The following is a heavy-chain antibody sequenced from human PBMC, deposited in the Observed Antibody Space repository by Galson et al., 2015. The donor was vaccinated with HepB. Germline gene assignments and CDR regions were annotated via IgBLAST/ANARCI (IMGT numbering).Heavy chain of an antibody. J-gene: IGHJ4*02. D-gene: IGHD3-9*01. V-gene: IGHV5-10-1*01. Sequence: QSGAEVKKPGESLRISCKGSGYSFTSYWISWVRQMPGKGLEWMGRIDPSDSYTNYSPSFQGHVTISADKSISTAYLQWSSLKASDTAMYYCARQGNYDILTGYYKGRTFDYWGQGTLVTVSS. CDR3: ARQGNYDILTGYYKGRTFDY. CDR2: IDPSDSYT. CDR1: GYSFTSYW.